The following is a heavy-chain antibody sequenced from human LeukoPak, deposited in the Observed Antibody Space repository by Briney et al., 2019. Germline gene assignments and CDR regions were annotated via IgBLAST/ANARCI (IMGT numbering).Heavy chain of an antibody. CDR1: GFTFSSYA. D-gene: IGHD6-19*01. J-gene: IGHJ4*02. CDR2: ISYDGINK. CDR3: AKELSLIAVAATVDY. Sequence: GRSLRLSCAASGFTFSSYAMHWVRQAPGKGLEWVAVISYDGINKYYADSVKGRFTISRDNSKNTLYLQMNSLRAEDTAVYYCAKELSLIAVAATVDYWGQGTLVTVSS. V-gene: IGHV3-30-3*01.